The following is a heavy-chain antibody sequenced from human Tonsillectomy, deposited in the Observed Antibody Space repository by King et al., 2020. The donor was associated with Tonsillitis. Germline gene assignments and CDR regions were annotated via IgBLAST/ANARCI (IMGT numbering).Heavy chain of an antibody. CDR1: GITSSTYA. D-gene: IGHD7-27*01. CDR3: ARDPTGLGTVRDD. CDR2: ISGSGTST. V-gene: IGHV3-23*04. Sequence: VQLVESGGGLVQPGGSLRLSCVVSGITSSTYAMSWVRQAPGKGLEWVSAISGSGTSTYYADSVKGRLTISRDNSKKTLYLHMNSLRAEDTAVYYCARDPTGLGTVRDDWGQGTLVTVSS. J-gene: IGHJ4*02.